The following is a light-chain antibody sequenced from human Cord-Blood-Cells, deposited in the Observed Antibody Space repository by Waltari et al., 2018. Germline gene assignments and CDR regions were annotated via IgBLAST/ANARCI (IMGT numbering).Light chain of an antibody. CDR2: AAS. V-gene: IGKV1-39*01. J-gene: IGKJ4*01. CDR1: QSISSY. CDR3: QQSYSTLT. Sequence: DIQLTQSPSSLSASVGDRVTITCRASQSISSYLNWYQQKPGKAPKLVIYAASSLQSGVPSRFSGSGSGTDFTLTISSLQPEDFATYYCQQSYSTLTVGGGTKVEIK.